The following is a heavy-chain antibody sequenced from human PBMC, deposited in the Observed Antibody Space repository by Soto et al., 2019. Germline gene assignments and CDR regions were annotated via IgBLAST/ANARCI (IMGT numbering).Heavy chain of an antibody. CDR2: ISSSGADT. D-gene: IGHD6-13*01. J-gene: IGHJ5*02. V-gene: IGHV3-23*01. CDR1: GFSFSYYA. Sequence: EVQLLESGGGLVQPGGSLRLSCSASGFSFSYYAMTWVRQAPGKGLEWVSGISSSGADTDYADSVKGRFTISRDNSKNTLYLQMNSRRDNDTAVYYCAKGQIAATGQNRFDPWGQGALVTVSS. CDR3: AKGQIAATGQNRFDP.